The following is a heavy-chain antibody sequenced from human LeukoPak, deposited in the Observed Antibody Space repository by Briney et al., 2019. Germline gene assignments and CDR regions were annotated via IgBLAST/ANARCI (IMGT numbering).Heavy chain of an antibody. CDR3: ARAGIAAAGIPDDY. Sequence: ASVKVSCKTSGYTFTNYYMHWVRQAPGQGLEWMGIINSNSGHTTYAQKFQGRVTMTRDTSTTTVDMELSSLRSDDTAVYYCARAGIAAAGIPDDYWGQGTLVTVSS. D-gene: IGHD6-13*01. V-gene: IGHV1-46*01. CDR2: INSNSGHT. J-gene: IGHJ4*02. CDR1: GYTFTNYY.